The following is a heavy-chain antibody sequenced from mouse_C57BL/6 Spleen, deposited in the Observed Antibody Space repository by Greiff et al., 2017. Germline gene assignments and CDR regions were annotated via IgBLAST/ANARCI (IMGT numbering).Heavy chain of an antibody. V-gene: IGHV1-19*01. J-gene: IGHJ3*01. D-gene: IGHD4-1*01. CDR2: INPYNGGT. CDR3: ARSRSPDWDRAWIDY. Sequence: VQLQESGPVLVKPGASVKMSCKASGYTFTDYNINGVKQSHGKSLEWIGVINPYNGGTSYNQKFKGKATLTVDKSSSTAYMELNSLTSEDSAVHYCARSRSPDWDRAWIDYWGQGTLVAVSA. CDR1: GYTFTDYN.